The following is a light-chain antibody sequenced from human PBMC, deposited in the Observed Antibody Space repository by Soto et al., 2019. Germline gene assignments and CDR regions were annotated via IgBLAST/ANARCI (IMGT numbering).Light chain of an antibody. J-gene: IGKJ4*01. CDR2: AAS. CDR3: QNYNSAPIT. CDR1: QGISHY. Sequence: DIQMTQSPLSLSASVGERVTLTCRASQGISHYLAWYQQKPGKVPKLLISAASTLQSGVPSRFSGGGSGTDITLTISSLPPEDVATYYCQNYNSAPITFGGGTKVEI. V-gene: IGKV1-27*01.